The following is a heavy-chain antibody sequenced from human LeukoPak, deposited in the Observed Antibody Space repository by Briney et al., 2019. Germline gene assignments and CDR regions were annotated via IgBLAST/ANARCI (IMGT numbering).Heavy chain of an antibody. Sequence: SETLSLTCTVSGGSISSSSYYWGWIRQPPGKGLEWVGRIYYSGSTYYNPSLKSRVNISVDTSKNQFSLKLSSVTAADTAVYYCARQEWLVLGGAFDIWGQGTMVTVSS. V-gene: IGHV4-39*01. CDR2: IYYSGST. J-gene: IGHJ3*02. CDR3: ARQEWLVLGGAFDI. D-gene: IGHD6-19*01. CDR1: GGSISSSSYY.